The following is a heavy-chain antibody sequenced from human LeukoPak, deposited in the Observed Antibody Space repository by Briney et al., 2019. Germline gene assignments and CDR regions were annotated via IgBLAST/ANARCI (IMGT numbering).Heavy chain of an antibody. Sequence: PGGSLRLSCAASGFTFSSYWMSWVRQAPGKGLEWVANIKQDGSEKYYVDSVKGRFTISRDNAKNSLYLQMNSLRVEDTAVYYCARGFRGWYAEGFDYWGQGTLVTVSS. D-gene: IGHD6-19*01. J-gene: IGHJ4*02. CDR2: IKQDGSEK. CDR3: ARGFRGWYAEGFDY. CDR1: GFTFSSYW. V-gene: IGHV3-7*01.